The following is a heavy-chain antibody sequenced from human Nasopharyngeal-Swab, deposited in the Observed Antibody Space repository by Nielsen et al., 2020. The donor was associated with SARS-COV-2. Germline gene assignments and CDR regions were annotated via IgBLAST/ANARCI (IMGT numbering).Heavy chain of an antibody. CDR3: TTDFPSQYFYYYMDV. J-gene: IGHJ6*03. CDR1: GFTFSNAW. V-gene: IGHV3-15*07. CDR2: IKSKPYGGTT. Sequence: GESLKISCAASGFTFSNAWMNWVRQAPGKGLEWVGRIKSKPYGGTTDYAAPVKGRFTVSRDDSKNTLYLQMNSLKTEDTAVYYCTTDFPSQYFYYYMDVWGKGTTVTVSS.